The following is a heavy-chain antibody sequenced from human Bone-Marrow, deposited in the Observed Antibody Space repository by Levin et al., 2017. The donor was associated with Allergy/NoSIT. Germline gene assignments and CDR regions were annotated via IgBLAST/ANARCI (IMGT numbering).Heavy chain of an antibody. D-gene: IGHD2/OR15-2a*01. V-gene: IGHV3-53*01. Sequence: GGSLRLSCAVSGFTVSNNFMIWYRQAPGKGLEWVSLIYSGGGVYYADSVKGRFTISRDSSKNTLYLQMNSLRAEDTVVYYCARDRHCISNTCYGAWGQGTLVTVSS. CDR1: GFTVSNNF. CDR2: IYSGGGV. J-gene: IGHJ5*02. CDR3: ARDRHCISNTCYGA.